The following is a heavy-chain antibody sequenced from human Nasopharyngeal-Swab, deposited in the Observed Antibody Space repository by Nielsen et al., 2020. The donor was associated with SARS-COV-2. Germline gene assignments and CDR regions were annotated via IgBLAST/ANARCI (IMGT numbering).Heavy chain of an antibody. CDR2: ISELGTGI. Sequence: GESLKISCAASGFSITTYGMTWVRQAPGKGLEWISGISELGTGIYYADSVWGRFTISRDTSKNTVYLQMNTLRADDTALYFCTRGLTGHIVQWNPSPYWGLGTLVTVSS. D-gene: IGHD1-14*01. V-gene: IGHV3-23*01. CDR3: TRGLTGHIVQWNPSPY. CDR1: GFSITTYG. J-gene: IGHJ4*02.